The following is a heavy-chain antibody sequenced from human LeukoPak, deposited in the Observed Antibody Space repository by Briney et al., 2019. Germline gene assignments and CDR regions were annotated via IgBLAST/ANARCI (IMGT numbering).Heavy chain of an antibody. D-gene: IGHD3-3*01. Sequence: QPGGSLRLSCAASGFTFSSYGMHWVRQAPGKGLEWVAVISYDGSNKYYADSVKGRFTIFRDNSKNSLYLQMNSLRAEDTAVYYCARDGIGVDYWGQGTLVTVSS. CDR1: GFTFSSYG. CDR3: ARDGIGVDY. CDR2: ISYDGSNK. V-gene: IGHV3-30*03. J-gene: IGHJ4*02.